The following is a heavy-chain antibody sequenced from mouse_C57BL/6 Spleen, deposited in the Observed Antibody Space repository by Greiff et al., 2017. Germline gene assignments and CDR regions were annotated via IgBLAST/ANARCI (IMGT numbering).Heavy chain of an antibody. CDR3: AREQRRGSDWYFDV. CDR1: GYAFSSYW. Sequence: VTLQESGAELVKPGASVKISCKASGYAFSSYWMNWVKQRPGKGLEWIGQIYPGDGDTNYNGKFKGKDTLTADKSSSTAYMQLSSLTSEDSAVYFCAREQRRGSDWYFDVWGTGTTVTVSS. V-gene: IGHV1-80*01. CDR2: IYPGDGDT. J-gene: IGHJ1*03.